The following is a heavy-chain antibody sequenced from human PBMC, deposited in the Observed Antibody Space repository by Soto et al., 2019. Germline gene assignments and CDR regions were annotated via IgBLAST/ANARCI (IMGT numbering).Heavy chain of an antibody. CDR1: GFTVSSNY. V-gene: IGHV3-53*01. J-gene: IGHJ4*02. D-gene: IGHD3-16*01. Sequence: PGGSLRLSCAASGFTVSSNYMSWVRQAPGKGLEWVSVIYSGGSTYYADSVKGRVTISRDNSKNTLYLQMNSLRAEDTAVYYCARVTKLNYLDYWGQGTLVTVSS. CDR3: ARVTKLNYLDY. CDR2: IYSGGST.